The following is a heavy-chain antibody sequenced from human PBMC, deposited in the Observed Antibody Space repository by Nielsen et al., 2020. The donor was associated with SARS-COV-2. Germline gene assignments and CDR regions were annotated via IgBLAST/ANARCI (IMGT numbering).Heavy chain of an antibody. CDR2: IHHNGGNT. V-gene: IGHV1-46*01. D-gene: IGHD6-25*01. Sequence: ASVKVSCKASGYTFSNYYINWVRRAPGQGLEWVGMIHHNGGNTNYAQKFQGRVTMTRDTSTSTVSMELSSLRSQDTAVYYCTRALGMAAANWFDPWGQGTLVTVSS. J-gene: IGHJ5*02. CDR3: TRALGMAAANWFDP. CDR1: GYTFSNYY.